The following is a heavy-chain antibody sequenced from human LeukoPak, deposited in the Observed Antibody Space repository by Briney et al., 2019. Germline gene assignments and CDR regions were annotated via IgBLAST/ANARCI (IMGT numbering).Heavy chain of an antibody. D-gene: IGHD6-19*01. CDR2: ISSSGSTI. J-gene: IGHJ6*03. CDR3: ARVEYSSGWPNYYYYMDV. Sequence: GGSLRLSCAASGFTFSDYYMSWIRQAPGKGLEWVSYISSSGSTIYYADSVKGRFTISRDNAKISLYLQMNSLRAEDTAVYYCARVEYSSGWPNYYYYMDVWGKGTTVTVSS. CDR1: GFTFSDYY. V-gene: IGHV3-11*01.